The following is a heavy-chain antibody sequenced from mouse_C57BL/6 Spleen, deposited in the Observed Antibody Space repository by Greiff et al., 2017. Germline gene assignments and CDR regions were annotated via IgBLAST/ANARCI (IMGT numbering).Heavy chain of an antibody. J-gene: IGHJ2*01. V-gene: IGHV1-82*01. CDR1: GYAFSSSW. D-gene: IGHD4-1*01. Sequence: QVQLKESGPELVKPGASVKISCKASGYAFSSSWMNWVKQRPGKGLEWIGRISPGDGDTNYNGKFKGKATLTADKSSSTAYMQLSSLTSEDSAVYFCARSTGTGFDYWGQGTTLTVSS. CDR3: ARSTGTGFDY. CDR2: ISPGDGDT.